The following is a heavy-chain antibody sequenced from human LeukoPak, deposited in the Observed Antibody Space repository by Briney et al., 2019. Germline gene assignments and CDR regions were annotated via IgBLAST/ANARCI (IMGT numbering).Heavy chain of an antibody. CDR1: GFPFNTYG. D-gene: IGHD3-3*01. CDR2: MRYGESDN. J-gene: IGHJ5*02. Sequence: GGSLSLSCGASGFPFNTYGVHWVRQLPGKGGEGVAFMRYGESDNHYTDSVKGRFPISRDNSKNTILLQMNSLRPEDTAIYYCAKDWSTDWSNWFDPWGQGTLDTVSS. CDR3: AKDWSTDWSNWFDP. V-gene: IGHV3-30*02.